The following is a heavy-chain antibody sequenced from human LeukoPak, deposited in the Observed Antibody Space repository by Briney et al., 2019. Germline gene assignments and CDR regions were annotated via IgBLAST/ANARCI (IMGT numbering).Heavy chain of an antibody. CDR1: GDTFSSYA. CDR2: IIPILGIA. CDR3: ADYYDSSGYSY. V-gene: IGHV1-69*04. D-gene: IGHD3-22*01. Sequence: ASVKVSCKASGDTFSSYAISWVRQAPGQGLEWMGRIIPILGIANYAQKFQGRVTITADKSTSTAYMELSSLRSEDTAVYYCADYYDSSGYSYWGQGTLVTVSS. J-gene: IGHJ4*02.